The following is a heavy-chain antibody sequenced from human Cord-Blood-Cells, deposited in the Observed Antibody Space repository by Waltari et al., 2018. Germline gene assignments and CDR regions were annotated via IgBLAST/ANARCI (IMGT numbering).Heavy chain of an antibody. CDR1: GGSISSGGYY. CDR3: ARVNGYGDYVDYYYYYMDV. D-gene: IGHD4-17*01. V-gene: IGHV4-31*03. CDR2: IYYSGST. Sequence: QVQLQESGPGLVKPSRTLSLTCTVSGGSISSGGYYWSWIRQHPGKGLEWIGYIYYSGSTYYNPSLKSRVTISVDTSKNQFSLKLSSVTAADTAVYYCARVNGYGDYVDYYYYYMDVWGKGTTVTVSS. J-gene: IGHJ6*03.